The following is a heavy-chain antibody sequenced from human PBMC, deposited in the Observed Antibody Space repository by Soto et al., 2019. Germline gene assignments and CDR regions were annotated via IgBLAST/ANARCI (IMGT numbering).Heavy chain of an antibody. V-gene: IGHV3-74*01. CDR2: INPGGSIT. Sequence: EEQLVESGGGLVQPGGSLRLSCAASGFTFSSYWMHWVRQAPGKGLVWVSRINPGGSITAYADSVKGRFTISRDNAKNPLYLQMNRLRGDDTAVYYCARVPTGKYGGWRYWGQGPLVTVSS. CDR1: GFTFSSYW. J-gene: IGHJ4*02. D-gene: IGHD2-21*01. CDR3: ARVPTGKYGGWRY.